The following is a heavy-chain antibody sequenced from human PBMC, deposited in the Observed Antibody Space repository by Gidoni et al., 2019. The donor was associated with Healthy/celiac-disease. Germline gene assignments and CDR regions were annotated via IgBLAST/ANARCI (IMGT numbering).Heavy chain of an antibody. V-gene: IGHV3-9*01. CDR3: AKVPPTTYCSGGSCYSGWYFDL. D-gene: IGHD2-15*01. Sequence: EVQLVESGGGLVQPGRSLRLSCAASGFTFDDYAMHWVRQAPGKGLEWVSGISWNSGSIGYADSVKGRFTISRDNAKNSLYLQMNSLRAEDTALYYCAKVPPTTYCSGGSCYSGWYFDLWGRGTLVTVSS. CDR2: ISWNSGSI. J-gene: IGHJ2*01. CDR1: GFTFDDYA.